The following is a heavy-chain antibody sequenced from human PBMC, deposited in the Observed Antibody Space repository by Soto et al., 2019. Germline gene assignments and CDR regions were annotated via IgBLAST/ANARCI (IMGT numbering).Heavy chain of an antibody. CDR2: IYYSGST. CDR3: ARVGASVYEGEDACDI. D-gene: IGHD5-12*01. J-gene: IGHJ3*02. Sequence: QVQLQESGPGLVKPSQTLSLTCTVSGGSISSGGYYWSWIRQHPGKGLEWIGYIYYSGSTYYNPSRKSRVTISVDTSKNQFSLKLSSVTAADTAVYYCARVGASVYEGEDACDIWGQGTMVTVSS. CDR1: GGSISSGGYY. V-gene: IGHV4-31*03.